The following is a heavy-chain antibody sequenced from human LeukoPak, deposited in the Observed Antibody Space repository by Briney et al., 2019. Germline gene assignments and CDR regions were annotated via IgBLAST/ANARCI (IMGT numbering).Heavy chain of an antibody. CDR2: ISYSGSSP. D-gene: IGHD4/OR15-4a*01. J-gene: IGHJ3*01. CDR3: AKDSSVLPNALDL. V-gene: IGHV3-23*01. Sequence: GGSLRLSCAASGIRFDRYAMTWVRQAPGKGLEWVSAISYSGSSPYYGDSVKGRFTISRDNSKNTVYLQMNSLRDEDTALYYCAKDSSVLPNALDLWGQGTMVTVSS. CDR1: GIRFDRYA.